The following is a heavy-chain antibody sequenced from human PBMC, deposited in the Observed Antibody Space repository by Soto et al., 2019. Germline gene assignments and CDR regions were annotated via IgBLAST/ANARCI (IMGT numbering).Heavy chain of an antibody. J-gene: IGHJ5*02. CDR2: IYYTGNT. Sequence: QVQLQESGPGVVKPSDTLSVTCTVSGGSVSSRSHFWSWIRQPPGGGLQWIGYIYYTGNTNYSPSLKHRATLSVATSRNQSSRRLNSVTAADTAIYYCARYDAASGSNKLDPWGQGTLVTVSS. D-gene: IGHD5-12*01. V-gene: IGHV4-61*01. CDR3: ARYDAASGSNKLDP. CDR1: GGSVSSRSHF.